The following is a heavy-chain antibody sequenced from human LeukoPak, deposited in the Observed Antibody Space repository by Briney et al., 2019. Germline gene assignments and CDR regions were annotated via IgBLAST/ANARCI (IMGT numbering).Heavy chain of an antibody. CDR3: AKGALGTDY. CDR1: GFTFSSYG. D-gene: IGHD7-27*01. V-gene: IGHV3-30*18. J-gene: IGHJ4*02. Sequence: PGGSLRLSCAASGFTFSSYGMHCVRQAPGKGLEWVVVISYDGSNKYYADSVKGRFTISRDNSKNTLYLQMNSLRAEDTAVYYCAKGALGTDYWGQGTLVTVSS. CDR2: ISYDGSNK.